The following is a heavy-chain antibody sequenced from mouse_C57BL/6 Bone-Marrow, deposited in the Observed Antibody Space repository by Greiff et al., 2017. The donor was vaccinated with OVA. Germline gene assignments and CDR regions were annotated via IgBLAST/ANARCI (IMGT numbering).Heavy chain of an antibody. V-gene: IGHV1-50*01. J-gene: IGHJ1*03. CDR2: IDPSDSYT. CDR1: GYTFTSYW. D-gene: IGHD2-5*01. Sequence: QVQLQQPGAELVKPGASVKLSCKASGYTFTSYWMQWVKQRPGQGLEWIGEIDPSDSYTNYNQKFKGKATLTVDTSSSTAYMQLSSLTSEDSAVYYCARVDSNCRWYLDVWGKGTTVTVSS. CDR3: ARVDSNCRWYLDV.